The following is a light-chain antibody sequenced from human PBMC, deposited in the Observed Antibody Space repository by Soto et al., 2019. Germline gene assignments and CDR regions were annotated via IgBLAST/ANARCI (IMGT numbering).Light chain of an antibody. CDR3: MQALQYPPI. CDR1: QSLLHSNGYNY. V-gene: IGKV2-28*01. Sequence: IVMTQSPLSLPVTPGEPASISCRSSQSLLHSNGYNYLDWYLQRPGQSPQLLIFLGSSRASGVPDRFSGSGSGTNFTLKLRRVAAEDGGIFYCMQALQYPPIFGPGPEV. CDR2: LGS. J-gene: IGKJ3*01.